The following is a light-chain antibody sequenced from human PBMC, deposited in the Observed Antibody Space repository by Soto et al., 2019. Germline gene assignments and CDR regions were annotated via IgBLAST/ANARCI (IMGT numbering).Light chain of an antibody. CDR3: SLYTSSSTFV. J-gene: IGLJ1*01. CDR2: EVR. V-gene: IGLV2-18*01. CDR1: SSDLGRYNR. Sequence: QSALTQPPSVSGSPGQSVTISCTGASSDLGRYNRVSWYQQPPGTAPKLLIYEVRNRPSGVPDRFSGPKSANTASLTISGLQAEDEADYYCSLYTSSSTFVFGTGTKVTVL.